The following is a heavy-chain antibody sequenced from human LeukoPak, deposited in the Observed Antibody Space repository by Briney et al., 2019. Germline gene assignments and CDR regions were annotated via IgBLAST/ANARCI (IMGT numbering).Heavy chain of an antibody. J-gene: IGHJ4*02. CDR1: GFTFSDYY. Sequence: GGSLRLSCAASGFTFSDYYMSWIRQAPGEGLEWVSYISSSGSTIYYADSVKGRFTISRDNAKNSLYLQMNSLRAEDTAVYYCARALCSSTSCYPDYWGQGTLVTVSS. D-gene: IGHD2-2*01. V-gene: IGHV3-11*04. CDR2: ISSSGSTI. CDR3: ARALCSSTSCYPDY.